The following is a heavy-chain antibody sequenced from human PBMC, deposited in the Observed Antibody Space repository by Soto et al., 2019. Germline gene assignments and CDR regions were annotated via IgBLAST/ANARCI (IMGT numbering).Heavy chain of an antibody. D-gene: IGHD1-26*01. J-gene: IGHJ5*02. CDR1: VYSFTSYW. Sequence: PGESLKISCKGSVYSFTSYWIGWVRQMPGKGLEWMGIIYPGDSDTRYSPSFQGQVTISADKSISTAYLQWSSLKASDTAMYYCARQSPWGGYSCGYEKYSGSYYVSGPSGFDPWGQGTLVTSPQ. CDR2: IYPGDSDT. V-gene: IGHV5-51*01. CDR3: ARQSPWGGYSCGYEKYSGSYYVSGPSGFDP.